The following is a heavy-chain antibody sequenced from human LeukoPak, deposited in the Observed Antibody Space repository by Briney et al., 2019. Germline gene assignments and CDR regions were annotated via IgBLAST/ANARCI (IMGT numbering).Heavy chain of an antibody. D-gene: IGHD4-17*01. CDR1: GFTFNRYA. V-gene: IGHV3-66*01. CDR3: ASKVTTGY. CDR2: IYSGGTT. Sequence: PGGSLRLSCAASGFTFNRYAMHWVRQAPGKGLEWVAVIYSGGTTNYADSVKGRFIVYRDSSRNTLYLQMNSLRAEDTAVYYCASKVTTGYWGQGTLVTVSS. J-gene: IGHJ4*02.